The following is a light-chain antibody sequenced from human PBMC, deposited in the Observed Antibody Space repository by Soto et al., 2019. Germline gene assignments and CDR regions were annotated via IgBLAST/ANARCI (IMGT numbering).Light chain of an antibody. CDR1: SSDVGGYNY. V-gene: IGLV2-14*01. CDR2: DVS. Sequence: QSALTQPASVSGSPGQSITISCTGTSSDVGGYNYVSWYQQHPGKAPKLMIYDVSKRPSGVSNRFSGSKSGNTASLTISGLQVEDEAESYCNSYTSSSTRVYVFGTGTKVTVL. J-gene: IGLJ1*01. CDR3: NSYTSSSTRVYV.